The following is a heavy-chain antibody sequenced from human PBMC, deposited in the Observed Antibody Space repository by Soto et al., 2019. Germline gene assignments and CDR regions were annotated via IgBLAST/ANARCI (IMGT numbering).Heavy chain of an antibody. CDR2: FDPEDGET. J-gene: IGHJ6*02. V-gene: IGHV1-24*01. D-gene: IGHD3-16*01. CDR3: ATDLWGGTDYGMDV. CDR1: GYTLTELS. Sequence: GASVKVSCKVSGYTLTELSMHWVRQAPGKGLEWMGGFDPEDGETIYAQKFQGRVTMTEDTSTDTAYMELSSLRSEDTAVYYCATDLWGGTDYGMDVWGQGTTVTVSS.